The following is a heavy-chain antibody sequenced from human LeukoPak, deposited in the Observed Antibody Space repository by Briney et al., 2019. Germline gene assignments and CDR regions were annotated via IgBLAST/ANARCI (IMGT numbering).Heavy chain of an antibody. J-gene: IGHJ5*02. CDR3: ARAHLVLLWFGGRENWFDP. CDR1: GGSFSGYY. CDR2: XXXSGST. V-gene: IGHV4-34*01. Sequence: SETLSLTCAVYGGSFSGYYWSWIRQPPGKGLXXXXXXXXSGSTNYNPSLKSRVTISVDTSKNQFSLKLSSVTAADTAVYYCARAHLVLLWFGGRENWFDPWGQGTLVTVSS. D-gene: IGHD3-10*01.